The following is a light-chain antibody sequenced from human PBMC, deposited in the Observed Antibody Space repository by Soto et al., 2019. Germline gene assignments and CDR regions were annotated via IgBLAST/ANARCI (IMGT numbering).Light chain of an antibody. CDR3: QQYNAFPLT. J-gene: IGKJ2*01. V-gene: IGKV1-5*03. CDR1: QSVRNW. Sequence: IQMTQSPSTVPASVGDRVTITCRASQSVRNWLAWFQQKPGKSPKLLIYKTSRLESGVPSRFNGSGYGTDFTLTISSLQPDDFATYYCQQYNAFPLTFGQGTKLE. CDR2: KTS.